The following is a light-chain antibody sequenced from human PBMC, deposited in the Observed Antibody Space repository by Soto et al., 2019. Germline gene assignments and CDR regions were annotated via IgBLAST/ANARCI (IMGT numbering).Light chain of an antibody. CDR2: DNS. J-gene: IGLJ2*01. Sequence: SYELTQPPSVSVPPGQTARITCGGKNIGSKSVQWYQQKPGQAPVVVVSDNSDRPSGIPERFSGSNSGNTATLTISRVEAGDEADYYCQVWDSSSYHPVFGGRTKLTVL. CDR1: NIGSKS. V-gene: IGLV3-21*02. CDR3: QVWDSSSYHPV.